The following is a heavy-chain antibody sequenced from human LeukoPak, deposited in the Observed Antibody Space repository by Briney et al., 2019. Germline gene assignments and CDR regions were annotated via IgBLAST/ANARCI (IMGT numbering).Heavy chain of an antibody. CDR2: INHSGST. CDR3: ARVRPYYFDY. CDR1: GGSFSGYY. Sequence: SETLSLTCAVYGGSFSGYYWSWIRQPPGKGLEWIEEINHSGSTNYNPSLKSRVTISVDTSKSQFSLKLSSVTAADTAVYYCARVRPYYFDYWGQGTLVTVSS. J-gene: IGHJ4*02. V-gene: IGHV4-34*01.